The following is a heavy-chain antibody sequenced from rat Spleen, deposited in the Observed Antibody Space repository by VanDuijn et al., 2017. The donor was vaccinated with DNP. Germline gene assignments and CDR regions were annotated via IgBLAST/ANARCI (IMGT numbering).Heavy chain of an antibody. CDR3: ARDWTIAAISTPFDY. J-gene: IGHJ2*01. CDR1: GFSLTNYN. Sequence: QVQLKESGPGLVQPSQTLSLTCTVAGFSLTNYNVHWVRQPSGKGLEWMGVIWNTGGTQYKSALKSRLSISKDTSKSQVFLKMNSLQTEDTATYYCARDWTIAAISTPFDYWGQGVMVTVSS. D-gene: IGHD1-2*01. V-gene: IGHV2-41*01. CDR2: IWNTGGT.